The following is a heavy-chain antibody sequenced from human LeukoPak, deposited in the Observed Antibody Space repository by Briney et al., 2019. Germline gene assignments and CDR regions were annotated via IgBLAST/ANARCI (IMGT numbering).Heavy chain of an antibody. Sequence: PSETLSLTCAVYGGSFSGYYWSWIRKPPGKGLEWIGEINHRGSTNYNPSLKSRVTISVDTSKKQFSLKLSSVTAADTAVYYCARDTGGAGYCSGGSCYSYYYYYMDVWGKGTTVTISS. CDR3: ARDTGGAGYCSGGSCYSYYYYYMDV. CDR2: INHRGST. CDR1: GGSFSGYY. D-gene: IGHD2-15*01. J-gene: IGHJ6*03. V-gene: IGHV4-34*01.